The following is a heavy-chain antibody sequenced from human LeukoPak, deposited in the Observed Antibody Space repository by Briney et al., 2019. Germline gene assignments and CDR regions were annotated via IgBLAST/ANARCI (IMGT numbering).Heavy chain of an antibody. CDR2: INPKSGDT. CDR3: ARGCSSTTCYTSGFDY. D-gene: IGHD2-2*02. J-gene: IGHJ4*02. CDR1: GYTFTGYY. Sequence: ASVKVSCKASGYTFTGYYMHWVRQAPGQGLEWMGWINPKSGDTSYAQKLQGRVTMTRDTSISTAYMELSSLRSDDTAVYHCARGCSSTTCYTSGFDYWGQGTLVTVSS. V-gene: IGHV1-2*02.